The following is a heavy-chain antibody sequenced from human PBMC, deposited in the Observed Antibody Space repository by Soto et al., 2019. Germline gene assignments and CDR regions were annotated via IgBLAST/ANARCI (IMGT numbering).Heavy chain of an antibody. Sequence: EVQLLESGGGLVQPGGSLRLSCAASGFTFSSYAMSWVRQAPGKGLEWVSAISGSGGSTYYADSVKGRFTISRDNSKNTLYLQMHRLRAEDTAVYYCSKAPIAAAEKINPAPNCFDSWGQGTLVTVSS. CDR3: SKAPIAAAEKINPAPNCFDS. CDR2: ISGSGGST. CDR1: GFTFSSYA. J-gene: IGHJ4*02. V-gene: IGHV3-23*01. D-gene: IGHD6-13*01.